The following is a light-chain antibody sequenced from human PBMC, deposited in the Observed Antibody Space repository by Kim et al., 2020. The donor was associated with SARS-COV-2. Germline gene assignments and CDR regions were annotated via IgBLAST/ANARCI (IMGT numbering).Light chain of an antibody. V-gene: IGLV1-40*01. J-gene: IGLJ3*02. CDR2: DYD. Sequence: LTISVTWSNSHSGAGYDVHWYQELPGTAPTPLFFDYDDRPSGVPVRFRCSKSETGASPSLTGLQPEDEADYYCQSYSRGLSRSVFGGGTQGTVL. CDR3: QSYSRGLSRSV. CDR1: NSHSGAGYD.